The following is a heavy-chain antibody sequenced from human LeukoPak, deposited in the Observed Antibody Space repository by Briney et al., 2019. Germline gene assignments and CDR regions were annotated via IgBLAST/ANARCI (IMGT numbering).Heavy chain of an antibody. J-gene: IGHJ4*02. V-gene: IGHV3-30*03. Sequence: GGSLRLSCAASGLTFSYYGIHWVRQAPGKGLEWVAVISYDGLNKNYADSVKGRFTISRDNSKNTLYLQMNSLRVEDTAVYYCARGVRSGYDRLDFWGQGTLVTVSA. CDR3: ARGVRSGYDRLDF. CDR2: ISYDGLNK. CDR1: GLTFSYYG. D-gene: IGHD5-12*01.